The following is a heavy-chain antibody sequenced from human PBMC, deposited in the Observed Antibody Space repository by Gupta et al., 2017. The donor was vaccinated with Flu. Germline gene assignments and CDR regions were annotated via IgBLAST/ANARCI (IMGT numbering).Heavy chain of an antibody. V-gene: IGHV3-23*01. CDR2: ISGSGDTT. CDR1: GFIFSTYA. D-gene: IGHD4-17*01. J-gene: IGHJ4*02. Sequence: EVQLLDSGGGLEQPGGSLRLSCAASGFIFSTYAMSWVRLAPGKGLEWVSFISGSGDTTHYAASVRGRFTISRDNSKNTLYLQMNSLRAEDTAIYYCAKSAYGENSRGGVWYDYWGQGTLVTVSS. CDR3: AKSAYGENSRGGVWYDY.